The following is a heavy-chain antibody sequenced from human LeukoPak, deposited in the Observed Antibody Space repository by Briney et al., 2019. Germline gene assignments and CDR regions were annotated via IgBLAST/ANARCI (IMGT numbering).Heavy chain of an antibody. D-gene: IGHD3-10*01. CDR1: GGTFSSYA. Sequence: GASVKVSCKASGGTFSSYAISWVRQAPGQGLEWMGGIIPIFGTATYAQKFQGRVTITADESTSTAYMELSSLRSEDTAVYYCARDASGYYGSGSVWVYWGQGTLVTVSS. V-gene: IGHV1-69*13. J-gene: IGHJ4*02. CDR2: IIPIFGTA. CDR3: ARDASGYYGSGSVWVY.